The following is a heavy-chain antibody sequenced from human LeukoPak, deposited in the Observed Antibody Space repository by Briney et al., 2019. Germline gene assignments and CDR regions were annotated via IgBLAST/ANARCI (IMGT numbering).Heavy chain of an antibody. CDR3: ARNPITGTLYNWFDP. V-gene: IGHV4-39*07. Sequence: PSETLSLTCTVSGDSINSNIYYWGWIRQPPGKGLEWIASIYYSGSTYYNPSLKSRVTISMDTSKNQFSLKLSSVTAADTAVYYCARNPITGTLYNWFDPWGHGTLVTASS. CDR1: GDSINSNIYY. J-gene: IGHJ5*02. D-gene: IGHD1-7*01. CDR2: IYYSGST.